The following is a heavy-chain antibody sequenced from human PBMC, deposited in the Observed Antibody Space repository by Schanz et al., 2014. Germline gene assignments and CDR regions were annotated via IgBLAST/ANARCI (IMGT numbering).Heavy chain of an antibody. V-gene: IGHV3-30*04. D-gene: IGHD6-13*01. Sequence: QVQLVESGGGVVQPGRSLRLSCAASGFTFSNFAIHWVRQAPGKGLEWVAVISYDGSHKDYADSVKGRFTISRDNSKNTLYLQLNSLRAEDTAVYYCARDRKQLVGRIGYYYGMDVWGPGTTVTVSS. CDR2: ISYDGSHK. J-gene: IGHJ6*02. CDR3: ARDRKQLVGRIGYYYGMDV. CDR1: GFTFSNFA.